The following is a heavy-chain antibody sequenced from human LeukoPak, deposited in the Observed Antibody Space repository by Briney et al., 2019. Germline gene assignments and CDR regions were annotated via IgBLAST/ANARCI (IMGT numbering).Heavy chain of an antibody. CDR1: GFTFSTYG. D-gene: IGHD6-19*01. Sequence: GGSLRLSCAASGFTFSTYGMHWVRQAPGKGLERVAIVWYDGSNKYYADSVKGRFTISRDNSKNTLYLQMNSLRAEDTAVYYCARGSISGWYYFDYWGQGTLVTVSS. CDR3: ARGSISGWYYFDY. J-gene: IGHJ4*02. CDR2: VWYDGSNK. V-gene: IGHV3-33*01.